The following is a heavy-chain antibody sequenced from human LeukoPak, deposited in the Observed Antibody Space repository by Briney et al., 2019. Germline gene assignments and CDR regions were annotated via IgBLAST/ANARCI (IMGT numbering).Heavy chain of an antibody. J-gene: IGHJ3*02. V-gene: IGHV3-30*02. CDR3: AKGWGGSGSHVRAFDI. Sequence: GGSLRLSCAASGFTFSSYGMRWVRQAPGKGLEWVAFIRYDGSNKYYADSVKGRFTISRDNSKNTLYLQMNSLRAEDTAVYYCAKGWGGSGSHVRAFDIWGQGTMVTVSS. CDR2: IRYDGSNK. D-gene: IGHD3-10*01. CDR1: GFTFSSYG.